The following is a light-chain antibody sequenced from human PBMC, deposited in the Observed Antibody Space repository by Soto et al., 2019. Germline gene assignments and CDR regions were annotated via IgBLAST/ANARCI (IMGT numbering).Light chain of an antibody. CDR1: SSDVGGYNY. V-gene: IGLV2-14*01. CDR3: SSYTSSSTFYV. J-gene: IGLJ1*01. Sequence: QSVLTQPASVSGSPGQSITISCTRTSSDVGGYNYVSWYQQDPGKAPKLMIYEVSNRPSGVSNRFSGSKSGNTASLTISGLQAEDEADYYCSSYTSSSTFYVFGTGTKVTVL. CDR2: EVS.